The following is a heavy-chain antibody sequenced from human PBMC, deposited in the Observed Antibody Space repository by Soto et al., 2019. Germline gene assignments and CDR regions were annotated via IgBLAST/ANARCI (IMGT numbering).Heavy chain of an antibody. CDR2: ISSSSSYI. Sequence: GGSLRLSCAASGFTFSTYNMNWVRQAPGKGLEWVSSISSSSSYIYYADSVKGRFTISRDNAKNSLYLQMNSLRAEDTAVYYCAIDYDFWSGRGGMDVWGQGTTVTV. CDR3: AIDYDFWSGRGGMDV. J-gene: IGHJ6*02. D-gene: IGHD3-3*01. CDR1: GFTFSTYN. V-gene: IGHV3-21*01.